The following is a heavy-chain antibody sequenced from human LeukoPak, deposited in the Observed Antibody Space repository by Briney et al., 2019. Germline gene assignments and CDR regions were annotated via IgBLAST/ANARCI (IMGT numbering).Heavy chain of an antibody. J-gene: IGHJ5*02. Sequence: SSENLSLTCTVSGGSISSSSYYWGWIRQPPGKGLEWIGSIYYSGSTYYNPSLKSRVTISVDTSKNQFSLKLSSVTAADTAVYYCARHVPPNYYDSRGWFDPWGQGTLVTVSS. CDR3: ARHVPPNYYDSRGWFDP. CDR1: GGSISSSSYY. V-gene: IGHV4-39*01. D-gene: IGHD3-22*01. CDR2: IYYSGST.